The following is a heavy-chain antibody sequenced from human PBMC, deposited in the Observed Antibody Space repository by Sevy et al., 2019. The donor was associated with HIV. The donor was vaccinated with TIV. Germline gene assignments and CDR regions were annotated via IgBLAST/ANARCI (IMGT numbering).Heavy chain of an antibody. D-gene: IGHD3-10*01. J-gene: IGHJ4*02. Sequence: SQTLSLTCAVSGYSISSGYYWGWIRQPPGKGLEWIGSIYHSGSTYYNPSLKSRVTISVDTSKNQFSLKLSSVTAADTAVYYCARHTGSITMVRGANYYFDYWGQGTLVTVSS. CDR3: ARHTGSITMVRGANYYFDY. CDR1: GYSISSGYY. CDR2: IYHSGST. V-gene: IGHV4-38-2*01.